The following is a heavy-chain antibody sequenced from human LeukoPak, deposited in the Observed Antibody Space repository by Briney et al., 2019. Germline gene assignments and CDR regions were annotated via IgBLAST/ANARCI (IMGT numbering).Heavy chain of an antibody. J-gene: IGHJ4*02. D-gene: IGHD2-15*01. CDR1: EFTFITYA. V-gene: IGHV3-30-3*01. CDR3: ARDLRIVVVAATGNY. CDR2: ISYDGSNK. Sequence: GGSLKFSVQASEFTFITYAMHGVGQAQGKGREGGEVISYDGSNKYYADSVKGRFTISRDNSKNTLYLQMNSLRAEDTAVYHCARDLRIVVVAATGNYWGQGTLVTVSS.